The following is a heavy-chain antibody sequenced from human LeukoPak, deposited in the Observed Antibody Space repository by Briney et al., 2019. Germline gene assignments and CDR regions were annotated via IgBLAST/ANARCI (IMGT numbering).Heavy chain of an antibody. Sequence: PSETLYLTCTVSGGSSSETTYYWAWIRQPPGKGLEWIGSIYFSETNYNPSLKSRITISGDTSKKQFSLKLTSVTAADTAVYYCASPSKLVISRGGFDIWGQGTMVTVSA. V-gene: IGHV4-39*01. CDR1: GGSSSETTYY. CDR2: IYFSET. D-gene: IGHD3-22*01. J-gene: IGHJ3*02. CDR3: ASPSKLVISRGGFDI.